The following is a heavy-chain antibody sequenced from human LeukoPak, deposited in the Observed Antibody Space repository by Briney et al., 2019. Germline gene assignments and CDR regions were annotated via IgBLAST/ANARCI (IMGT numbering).Heavy chain of an antibody. J-gene: IGHJ4*02. CDR3: ARLSSAWYPTFDF. CDR1: GASISSSNYY. CDR2: INYGGSS. D-gene: IGHD6-19*01. Sequence: SETLSLTCIVSGASISSSNYYWGWIRHPPGKGLEWIGSINYGGSSHYDPSLKSRVTTSVDTSRNLFSLKLSSVTAADTAVYYCARLSSAWYPTFDFWGQGTLVTVSS. V-gene: IGHV4-39*01.